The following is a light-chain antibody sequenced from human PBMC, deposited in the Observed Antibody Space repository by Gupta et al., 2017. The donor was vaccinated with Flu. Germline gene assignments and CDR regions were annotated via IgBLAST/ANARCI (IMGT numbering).Light chain of an antibody. Sequence: DLQMTPSPSSLSASVGDRVTITCRASQSISSYLNWDQQKPGKAPKLLIYAASSLQSGVPSRFSCSGSGTDCTLTISSLQPEDFASYDCQQSYSTLSLTFGGGTKVEIK. V-gene: IGKV1-39*01. J-gene: IGKJ4*01. CDR2: AAS. CDR1: QSISSY. CDR3: QQSYSTLSLT.